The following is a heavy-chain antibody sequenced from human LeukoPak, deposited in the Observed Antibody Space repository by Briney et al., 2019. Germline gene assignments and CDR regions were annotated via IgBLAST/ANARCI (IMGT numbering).Heavy chain of an antibody. J-gene: IGHJ6*03. CDR1: GGSISSYY. CDR2: IYYSGST. V-gene: IGHV4-59*01. CDR3: ARSGYSYGMGGYYYYYYYMDV. Sequence: SETLSLTCTVSGGSISSYYWSWIRQPPGKGLEWMGYIYYSGSTNYNPSLKSRVTISVDTSKKQFSLKLSSVTAADTAVYYCARSGYSYGMGGYYYYYYYMDVWGKGTTVTVSS. D-gene: IGHD5-18*01.